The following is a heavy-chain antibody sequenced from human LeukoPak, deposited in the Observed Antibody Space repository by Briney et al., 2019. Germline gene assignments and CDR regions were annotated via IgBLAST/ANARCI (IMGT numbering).Heavy chain of an antibody. D-gene: IGHD2-2*01. CDR3: ARGPYCSSTSCYPHYMDV. V-gene: IGHV1-8*03. J-gene: IGHJ6*03. Sequence: ASVKVSCKASGYTFTGYYMHWVRQAPGQGLEWMGWMNPNSGNTGYAQKFQGRVTITRNTSISTAYMELSSLRSEDTAVYYCARGPYCSSTSCYPHYMDVWGKGTTVTVSS. CDR1: GYTFTGYY. CDR2: MNPNSGNT.